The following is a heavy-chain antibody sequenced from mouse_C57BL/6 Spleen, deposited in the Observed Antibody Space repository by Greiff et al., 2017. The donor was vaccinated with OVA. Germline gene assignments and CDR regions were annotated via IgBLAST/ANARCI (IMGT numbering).Heavy chain of an antibody. CDR1: GYAFTNYL. V-gene: IGHV1-54*01. CDR3: AIYYYGSSWYFDV. CDR2: INPGSGGT. J-gene: IGHJ1*03. Sequence: VQLQQSGAELVRPGTSVKVSCKASGYAFTNYLIEWVKQRPGQGLEWIGVINPGSGGTNYNEKFKGKATLTADKSSSTAYMQLSSLTSEDSAVYFCAIYYYGSSWYFDVWGTGTTVTVSS. D-gene: IGHD1-1*01.